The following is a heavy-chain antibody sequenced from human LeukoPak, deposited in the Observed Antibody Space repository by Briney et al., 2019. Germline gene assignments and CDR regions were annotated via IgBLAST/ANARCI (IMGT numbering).Heavy chain of an antibody. J-gene: IGHJ5*02. V-gene: IGHV5-10-1*01. Sequence: GESLKISCKGSGYSFTSYWISWVRQMPGKGLEWMGRIDPSDSYTYYSPSFQGHVTISADKSISTAYLQWSSLKASDTAMYYCARRGMGPDNWFDPWGQGTLVTVSS. CDR1: GYSFTSYW. CDR2: IDPSDSYT. D-gene: IGHD6-13*01. CDR3: ARRGMGPDNWFDP.